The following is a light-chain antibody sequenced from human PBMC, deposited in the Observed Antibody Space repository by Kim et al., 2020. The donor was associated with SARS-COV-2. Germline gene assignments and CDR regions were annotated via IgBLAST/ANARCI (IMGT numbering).Light chain of an antibody. CDR2: EVT. J-gene: IGLJ3*02. Sequence: GQSITISCTRTSRDVGSYALLSWYQHHPGKATKLMIYEVTKRPSGVSNRFSASKSGNTASLTISGLQAEDEAAYYCCSYAGSTTWVFGGGTQLTVL. CDR1: SRDVGSYAL. CDR3: CSYAGSTTWV. V-gene: IGLV2-23*02.